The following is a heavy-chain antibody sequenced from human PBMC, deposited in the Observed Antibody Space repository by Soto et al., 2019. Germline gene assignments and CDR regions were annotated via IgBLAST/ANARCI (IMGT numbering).Heavy chain of an antibody. V-gene: IGHV4-30-2*01. Sequence: PSVTLSLTCAVSGGSISSGGYSWSWIRQPPGKGLEWIGYIYHSGSTYYNPSLKSRVTISVDRSKNQFSLKLSSVTAADTAVYYCARVWNTVTTEFDPLGQETPVTISS. CDR3: ARVWNTVTTEFDP. CDR2: IYHSGST. CDR1: GGSISSGGYS. D-gene: IGHD4-17*01. J-gene: IGHJ5*02.